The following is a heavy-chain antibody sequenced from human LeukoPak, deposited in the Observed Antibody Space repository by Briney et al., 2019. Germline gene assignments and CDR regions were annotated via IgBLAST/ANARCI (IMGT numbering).Heavy chain of an antibody. J-gene: IGHJ6*02. Sequence: GGSPRLSCAASGFTFSSYAMHWVRQAPGKGLEWVAVISYDGSNKYYADSVKGRFTISRDNSKNTLYLQMNSLRAEGTAVYYCARDQGGGGNYGMDVWGQGTTVTVSS. CDR1: GFTFSSYA. V-gene: IGHV3-30-3*01. CDR3: ARDQGGGGNYGMDV. D-gene: IGHD2-15*01. CDR2: ISYDGSNK.